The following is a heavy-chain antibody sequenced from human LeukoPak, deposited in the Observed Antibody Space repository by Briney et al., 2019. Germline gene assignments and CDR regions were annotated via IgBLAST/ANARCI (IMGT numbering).Heavy chain of an antibody. CDR1: GFTFSSYS. Sequence: TGGSLRLSCAASGFTFSSYSMNWVRQAPGKGLEWVSSISSSSSYIYYAGSVKGRFTISRDNAKNSLYLQMNSLRAEDTAVYYCARENYYDSSGYYTPAGFDYWGQGTLVTVSS. D-gene: IGHD3-22*01. CDR3: ARENYYDSSGYYTPAGFDY. V-gene: IGHV3-21*01. J-gene: IGHJ4*02. CDR2: ISSSSSYI.